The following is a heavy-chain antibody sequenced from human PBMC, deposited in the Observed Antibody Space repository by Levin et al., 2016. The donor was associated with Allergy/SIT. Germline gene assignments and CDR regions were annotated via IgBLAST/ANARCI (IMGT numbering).Heavy chain of an antibody. CDR2: ISSNGGST. CDR3: ARSFTTVPCPDY. V-gene: IGHV3-64*01. CDR1: GFTFSSYA. Sequence: GESLKISCAASGFTFSSYAMHWVRQAPGKGLEYVSAISSNGGSTYYANSVKGRFTISRDNSKNTLYLQMGSLRAEDMAVYYCARSFTTVPCPDYWGQGTLVTVSS. D-gene: IGHD4-17*01. J-gene: IGHJ4*02.